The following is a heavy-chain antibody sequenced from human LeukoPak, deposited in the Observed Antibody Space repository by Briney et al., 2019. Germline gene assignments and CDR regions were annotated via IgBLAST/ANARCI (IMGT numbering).Heavy chain of an antibody. J-gene: IGHJ5*02. V-gene: IGHV1-24*01. CDR3: ASIFLGGGIGGWFDP. CDR1: GYTLTELS. Sequence: ASVKVSCKVSGYTLTELSMHWVRQAPGKGLEWMGGFHPEDGETIYAQKLQGRVTMTEDTSTDTAYMELSSLRSEDTAVYYCASIFLGGGIGGWFDPWGQGTLVTVSS. D-gene: IGHD3-10*01. CDR2: FHPEDGET.